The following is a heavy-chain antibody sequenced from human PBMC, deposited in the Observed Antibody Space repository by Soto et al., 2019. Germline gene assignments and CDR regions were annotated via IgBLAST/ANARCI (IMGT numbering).Heavy chain of an antibody. CDR3: ARWLGVAPRFDP. CDR1: GGSISSYY. CDR2: IYYSGST. J-gene: IGHJ5*02. V-gene: IGHV4-59*01. Sequence: KTSETLSLTCTVSGGSISSYYWSWIRQPPGKGLEWIGYIYYSGSTNYNPSLKSRVTISVDTSKNQFSLKLSSVTAADTAVYYCARWLGVAPRFDPWGQGTLVTVSS. D-gene: IGHD3-3*01.